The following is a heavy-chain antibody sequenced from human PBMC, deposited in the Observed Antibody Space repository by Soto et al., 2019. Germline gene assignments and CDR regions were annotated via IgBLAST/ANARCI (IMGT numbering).Heavy chain of an antibody. CDR3: ARDETLYYDFWSGQNWFDP. CDR1: GFTFSSYW. J-gene: IGHJ5*02. Sequence: EVQLVESGGGLVQPGGSLRLSCAASGFTFSSYWMSWVRQAPGKALEWVANIKEDGSEKYYVDSVKSRFTISRDNAKNSMYLEMNSLRGEDTGVYYCARDETLYYDFWSGQNWFDPWGQGTLVTVSS. CDR2: IKEDGSEK. D-gene: IGHD3-3*01. V-gene: IGHV3-7*05.